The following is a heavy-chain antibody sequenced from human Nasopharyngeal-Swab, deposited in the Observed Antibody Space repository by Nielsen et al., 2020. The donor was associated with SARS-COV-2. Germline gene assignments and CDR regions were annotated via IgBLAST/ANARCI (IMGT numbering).Heavy chain of an antibody. CDR1: GFTFSSYA. J-gene: IGHJ1*01. D-gene: IGHD4-17*01. CDR3: AKEGTVPYAEYFQH. V-gene: IGHV3-23*01. CDR2: ISCSGGST. Sequence: GESLKISCAASGFTFSSYAMSWVRQAPGKGLEWVSAISCSGGSTHYADSVKGRFTITRDNSKNTLYLQMNSLRAEDTAVYYCAKEGTVPYAEYFQHWGQGTLVTVSS.